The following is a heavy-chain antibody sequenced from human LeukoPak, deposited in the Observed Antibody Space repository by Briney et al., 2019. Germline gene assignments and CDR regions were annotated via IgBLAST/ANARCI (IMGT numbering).Heavy chain of an antibody. CDR3: ARDRHASGGYYLFDY. CDR2: ISSSSSTI. D-gene: IGHD1-26*01. J-gene: IGHJ4*02. Sequence: GGPLRLSCAASGFTFSSYSMNWVRQAPGKGLEWVSYISSSSSTIYYADSVKGRFTISRDNAKNSLYLQMNSLRDEDTAVYYCARDRHASGGYYLFDYWGQGTLVPVSS. V-gene: IGHV3-48*02. CDR1: GFTFSSYS.